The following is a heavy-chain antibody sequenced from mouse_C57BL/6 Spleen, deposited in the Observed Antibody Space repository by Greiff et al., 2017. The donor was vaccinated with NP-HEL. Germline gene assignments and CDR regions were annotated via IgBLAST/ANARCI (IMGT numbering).Heavy chain of an antibody. D-gene: IGHD1-1*01. Sequence: EVHLVESGGGLVQPGGSLSLSCAASGFTFTDYYMSWVRQPPGKALEWLGFIRNKANGYTTEYSASVKGRFTISRDNSQSILYLQMNALRAEDSATYYCARLHYYGSSYYYFDYWGQGTTLTVSS. CDR1: GFTFTDYY. CDR2: IRNKANGYTT. V-gene: IGHV7-3*01. J-gene: IGHJ2*01. CDR3: ARLHYYGSSYYYFDY.